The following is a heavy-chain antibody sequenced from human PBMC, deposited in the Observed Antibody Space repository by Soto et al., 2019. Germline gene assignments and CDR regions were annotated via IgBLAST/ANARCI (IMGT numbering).Heavy chain of an antibody. J-gene: IGHJ6*04. D-gene: IGHD3-10*01. Sequence: SETLSLTCSVSGDSISTRSYFWGWIRQPPGKGLEWIGSMYYSGNTYYNPSLKSRVTMSVDTSKNQFFLNLSSVTAADTAVYYFCPVMVGGGYFYGRDVWGKGTTVIVSS. CDR3: CPVMVGGGYFYGRDV. CDR2: MYYSGNT. V-gene: IGHV4-39*01. CDR1: GDSISTRSYF.